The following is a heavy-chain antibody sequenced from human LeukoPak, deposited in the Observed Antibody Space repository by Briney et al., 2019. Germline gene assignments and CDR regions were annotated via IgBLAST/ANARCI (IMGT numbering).Heavy chain of an antibody. CDR1: GFTFRSFA. D-gene: IGHD4-17*01. V-gene: IGHV3-23*01. J-gene: IGHJ4*02. CDR3: ARDYGDYVWSRTSDYYFDY. Sequence: GGSLRLSCAASGFTFRSFAMSWVRQAPGKGLQWVSAISGSGGSTYYADSVKGRFTISRGNSRNTLYLQMNSLRAEDTAIYYCARDYGDYVWSRTSDYYFDYWGQGTLVTVSS. CDR2: ISGSGGST.